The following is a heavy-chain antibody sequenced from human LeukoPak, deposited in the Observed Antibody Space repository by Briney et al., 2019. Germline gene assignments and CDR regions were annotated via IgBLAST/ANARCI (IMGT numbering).Heavy chain of an antibody. D-gene: IGHD6-6*01. V-gene: IGHV3-48*03. Sequence: PGGSLRLSCAASGFTFSSYEMNWVRQAPGKGLEWVSYISSSGSTIYYADSVKGRFTISRDNAKNSLYLQMNSLRAEDTAVYYCAEGEYSSAVDYWGQGTLVTVSS. J-gene: IGHJ4*02. CDR2: ISSSGSTI. CDR1: GFTFSSYE. CDR3: AEGEYSSAVDY.